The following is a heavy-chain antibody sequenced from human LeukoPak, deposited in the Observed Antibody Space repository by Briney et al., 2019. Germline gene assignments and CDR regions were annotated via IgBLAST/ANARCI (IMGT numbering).Heavy chain of an antibody. CDR1: GGSISSGGYY. V-gene: IGHV3-23*01. Sequence: LSLTCTVSGGSISSGGYYWSWIRQHPGKGLEWVSAISGSGGSTYYADSVKGRFTISRDNSKNTLYLQMNSLRAEDTAVYYCAKDGEVGAGDWFDPWGQGTLVTVSS. D-gene: IGHD1-26*01. J-gene: IGHJ5*02. CDR3: AKDGEVGAGDWFDP. CDR2: ISGSGGST.